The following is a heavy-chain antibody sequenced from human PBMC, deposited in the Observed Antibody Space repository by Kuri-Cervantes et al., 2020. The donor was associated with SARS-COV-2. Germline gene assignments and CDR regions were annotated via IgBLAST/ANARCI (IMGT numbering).Heavy chain of an antibody. CDR1: GGSFTSENYY. J-gene: IGHJ3*02. D-gene: IGHD2-2*01. V-gene: IGHV4-39*01. CDR3: ASQPDAFDI. Sequence: GSLRLSCRVSGGSFTSENYYWAWIRQTPGKGLEWIGNFYYGGRADYSPSLKSRVTIFLDTSKHLFSLKLSSVTAADTAVYYCASQPDAFDIWGQGTMVTVSS. CDR2: FYYGGRA.